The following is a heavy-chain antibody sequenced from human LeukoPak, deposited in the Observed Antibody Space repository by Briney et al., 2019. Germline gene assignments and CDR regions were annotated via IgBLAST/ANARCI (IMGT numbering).Heavy chain of an antibody. CDR3: TSGPYDSGGYYYVGLDYFDY. V-gene: IGHV3-74*01. Sequence: GGSLRLSCAASGFTFSSYGMHWVRQAPGKGLVWVSRINSDGSSTSYADSVKGRFTISRDNAKNTLYLQMNSLRVEDTAVYYCTSGPYDSGGYYYVGLDYFDYWGQGTLVTVSS. CDR2: INSDGSST. J-gene: IGHJ4*02. CDR1: GFTFSSYG. D-gene: IGHD3-22*01.